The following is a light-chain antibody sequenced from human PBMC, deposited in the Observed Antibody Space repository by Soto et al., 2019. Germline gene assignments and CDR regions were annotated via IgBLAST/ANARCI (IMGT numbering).Light chain of an antibody. J-gene: IGKJ5*01. V-gene: IGKV3-15*01. Sequence: EIVLTQSPATLSVSPGETATLSCRASQSVSSNLAWYQQRPGQAPRLLIYGASTRDTGIPARFSGSGSGTEFTLTISSLQSEDFAVYYCQQYNKWPPITFGQGTRLEI. CDR3: QQYNKWPPIT. CDR1: QSVSSN. CDR2: GAS.